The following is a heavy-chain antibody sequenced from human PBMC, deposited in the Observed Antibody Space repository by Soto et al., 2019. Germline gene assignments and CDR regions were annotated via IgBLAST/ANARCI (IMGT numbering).Heavy chain of an antibody. D-gene: IGHD2-15*01. Sequence: QVQLVQSGAEVKKPGSSVKVSCKASGGTFSSYAISWVRQAPGQGLEWMGGIIPIFGTANYAQKFQGRVTITAVESTSTAYMELSSLRSEDTAVYYCASTYCSGGSCYLGWFDPWGQGTLVTVSS. CDR3: ASTYCSGGSCYLGWFDP. J-gene: IGHJ5*02. CDR2: IIPIFGTA. CDR1: GGTFSSYA. V-gene: IGHV1-69*12.